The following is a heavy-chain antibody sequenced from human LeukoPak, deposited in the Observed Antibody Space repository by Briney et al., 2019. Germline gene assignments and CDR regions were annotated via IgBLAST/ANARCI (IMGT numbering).Heavy chain of an antibody. Sequence: GGSLRLSCAASGFPFNSYWMNWVRQAPGKGLEGVANIKRDGSEKYYVDSVKGRFTISRDNAKNSLDLQMNSLRVEDTAVYYCARLGPASSGWPESFDYWGQGTLVTVSS. CDR1: GFPFNSYW. J-gene: IGHJ4*02. CDR3: ARLGPASSGWPESFDY. CDR2: IKRDGSEK. D-gene: IGHD6-19*01. V-gene: IGHV3-7*03.